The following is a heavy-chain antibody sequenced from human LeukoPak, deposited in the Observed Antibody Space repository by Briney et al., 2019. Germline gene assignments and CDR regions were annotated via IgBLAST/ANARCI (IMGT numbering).Heavy chain of an antibody. V-gene: IGHV1-69*13. D-gene: IGHD3-10*01. CDR1: GGTFSSYA. Sequence: GASVKVSCKASGGTFSSYAISWVRQAPGQGLEWMGGIIPIFGTANYAQKFQGRVTITADESTSTAYMELSSLRSEDTAVYYCARVLWFGDWWFDPWGQGTLVTVSS. CDR2: IIPIFGTA. CDR3: ARVLWFGDWWFDP. J-gene: IGHJ5*02.